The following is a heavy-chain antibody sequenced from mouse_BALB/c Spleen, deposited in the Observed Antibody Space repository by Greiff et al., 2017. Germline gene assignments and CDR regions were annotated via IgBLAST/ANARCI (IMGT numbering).Heavy chain of an antibody. CDR3: ARALTGYFDY. Sequence: EVMLVESGGGLVKPGGSLKLSCAASGFTFSDYYMYWVRQTPEKRLEWVATISDGGSYTYYPDSVKGRFTISRDNAKNNLYLQMSSLKSEDTAMYYCARALTGYFDYWGQGTTLTVSS. CDR2: ISDGGSYT. V-gene: IGHV5-4*02. J-gene: IGHJ2*01. D-gene: IGHD4-1*01. CDR1: GFTFSDYY.